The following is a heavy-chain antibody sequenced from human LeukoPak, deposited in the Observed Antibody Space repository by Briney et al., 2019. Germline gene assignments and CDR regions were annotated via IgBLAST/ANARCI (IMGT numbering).Heavy chain of an antibody. CDR1: GGSFSGYY. Sequence: PSETLSLTCAVYGGSFSGYYWSWIRQPPGKGLEWIGEINHSGSTNYNPSLKSRVTISVDTSKNQFSLKLSSVTAADTAVYYCARQAIFGVVTVCPWGQGTLVTVSS. CDR2: INHSGST. V-gene: IGHV4-34*01. D-gene: IGHD3-3*01. J-gene: IGHJ5*02. CDR3: ARQAIFGVVTVCP.